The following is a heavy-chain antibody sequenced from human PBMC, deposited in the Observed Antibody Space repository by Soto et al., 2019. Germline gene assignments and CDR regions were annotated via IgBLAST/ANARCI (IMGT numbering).Heavy chain of an antibody. CDR3: ARDLGPPGAAAGTFYYYGMDV. V-gene: IGHV4-31*03. J-gene: IGHJ6*02. CDR1: GGSISSGGYY. Sequence: SQTLSLTCTVSGGSISSGGYYWSWIRQHPGKGLEWIGYIYYSGSTYYNPSLKSRVTISVDTSKNQFSLKLSSVTAADTAVYYCARDLGPPGAAAGTFYYYGMDVWGQGTTVTVSS. CDR2: IYYSGST. D-gene: IGHD6-13*01.